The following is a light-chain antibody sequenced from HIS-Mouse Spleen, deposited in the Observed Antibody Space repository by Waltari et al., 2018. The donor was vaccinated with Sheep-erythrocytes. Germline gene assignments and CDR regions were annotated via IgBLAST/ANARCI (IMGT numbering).Light chain of an antibody. V-gene: IGLV3-10*01. J-gene: IGLJ3*02. CDR3: YSTDSSGNHWV. Sequence: SYELTQPPSVSVSPGQTARITCSGDALPKNYAYWYQQKSGQAPVLVIYEDSKRPSGSPGRLSGSRSGKMATLTIRGAQVEDDADYYCYSTDSSGNHWVFGGGTKLTVL. CDR2: EDS. CDR1: ALPKNY.